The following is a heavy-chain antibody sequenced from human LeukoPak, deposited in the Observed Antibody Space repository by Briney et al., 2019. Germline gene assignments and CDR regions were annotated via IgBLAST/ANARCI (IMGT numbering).Heavy chain of an antibody. V-gene: IGHV4-59*08. J-gene: IGHJ3*02. CDR2: ISYIGNT. D-gene: IGHD1-26*01. CDR3: ARRSIVGATAYRGIGAFDI. CDR1: GGSTSTYY. Sequence: SETLSLTCSVSGGSTSTYYWRWLRESPGKGLEWIGYISYIGNTNYNPSLKARVTISLDTSKNQFSLKLNSVTAADTALYYCARRSIVGATAYRGIGAFDIWGRGTMVTVSS.